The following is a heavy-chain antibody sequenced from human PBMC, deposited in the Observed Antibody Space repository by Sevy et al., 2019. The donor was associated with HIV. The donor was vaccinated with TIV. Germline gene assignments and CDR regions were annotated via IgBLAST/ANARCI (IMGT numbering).Heavy chain of an antibody. CDR1: GGSFSGYY. V-gene: IGHV4-34*01. CDR3: ARGWVYSNYPYYFDY. J-gene: IGHJ4*02. Sequence: SETLSLTCAVYGGSFSGYYWSWIRQPPGKGLEWIGEINHSGSTNYNPSLKSRVTISVDTSKNQFSLKLSSVTAADTAVYYCARGWVYSNYPYYFDYWGQGTLVTVSS. CDR2: INHSGST. D-gene: IGHD4-4*01.